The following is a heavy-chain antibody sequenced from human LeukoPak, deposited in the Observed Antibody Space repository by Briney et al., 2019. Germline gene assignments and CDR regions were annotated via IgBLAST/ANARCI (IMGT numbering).Heavy chain of an antibody. Sequence: GGSLRLSCAASGFTFSSYGMHWVRQAPGKGLEWVAVISYDGSNKYYADSVKGRFTISRDNSKNTLYLQMNSLRAEDTAVYYCAKAPVGSPDAFDIWGQGTMVTVSS. CDR3: AKAPVGSPDAFDI. CDR2: ISYDGSNK. CDR1: GFTFSSYG. J-gene: IGHJ3*02. D-gene: IGHD2-15*01. V-gene: IGHV3-30*18.